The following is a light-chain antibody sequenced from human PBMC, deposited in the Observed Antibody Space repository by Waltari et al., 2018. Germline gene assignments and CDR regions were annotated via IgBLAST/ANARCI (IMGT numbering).Light chain of an antibody. CDR2: EDN. Sequence: NFILTQPPSVSESPGKPVTIPSTRTSGSIPSSHLHLSQQRPGSSPTTVIFEDNQRPFGVPDRFSGSIDSSSNSASLTISGLQTEDEADYYCQSYDSSYPAVFGGGTQLTVL. CDR1: SGSIPSSH. V-gene: IGLV6-57*01. CDR3: QSYDSSYPAV. J-gene: IGLJ7*01.